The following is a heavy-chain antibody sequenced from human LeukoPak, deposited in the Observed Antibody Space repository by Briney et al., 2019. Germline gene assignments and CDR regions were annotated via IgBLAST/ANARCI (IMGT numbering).Heavy chain of an antibody. D-gene: IGHD5-12*01. J-gene: IGHJ4*02. CDR2: INPNSGGT. V-gene: IGHV1-2*06. Sequence: ASVKVSCKASGYTFTGYYMHWVRQAPGQGLEWMGRINPNSGGTNYAQKFQGRVTMTRDTSISTAYMELSRLRSDDTAVYYCARVPVEKGSGYYARDYWGQGTLVTVSS. CDR1: GYTFTGYY. CDR3: ARVPVEKGSGYYARDY.